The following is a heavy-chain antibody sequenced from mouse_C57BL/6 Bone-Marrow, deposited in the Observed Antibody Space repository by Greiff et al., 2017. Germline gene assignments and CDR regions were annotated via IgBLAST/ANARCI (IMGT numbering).Heavy chain of an antibody. V-gene: IGHV1-77*01. J-gene: IGHJ4*01. CDR1: GYTFTDYY. D-gene: IGHD1-1*01. CDR3: ARRCISTTVEVNAMDY. Sequence: VQLQQSGAERGKPGASVKISCKASGYTFTDYYINWVKQRPGQGLEWIGKIGPGSGSTYYNEKFKGKATLTADKSSSTAYLQLSSLTSEDSAVYFCARRCISTTVEVNAMDYWGQGTSTPVST. CDR2: IGPGSGST.